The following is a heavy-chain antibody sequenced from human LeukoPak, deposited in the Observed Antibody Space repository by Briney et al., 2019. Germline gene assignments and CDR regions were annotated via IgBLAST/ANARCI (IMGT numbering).Heavy chain of an antibody. D-gene: IGHD1-26*01. CDR2: IYSGGST. CDR3: ARNSGSYQAHY. CDR1: GFTVSSNY. V-gene: IGHV3-53*04. J-gene: IGHJ4*02. Sequence: GGSLRLSCAASGFTVSSNYMSWVRQAPGKGLEWVSVIYSGGSTYYADSVKGRFTIPRHNSKNTLYLQMNSLRAEDTAVYYCARNSGSYQAHYWGQGTLVTVSS.